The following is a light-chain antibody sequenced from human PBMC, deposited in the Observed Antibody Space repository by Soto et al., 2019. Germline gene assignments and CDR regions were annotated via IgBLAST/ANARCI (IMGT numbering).Light chain of an antibody. V-gene: IGKV1-5*03. Sequence: DIQITQSPSTLSASVGDRATITCLASQTISSWLAWYPQKPGRAPKLLIYKASTLESEVPSRFSGSGSGTEFTLTISSLQPDDVATYYCQQYNRSTWTFGQGTKVDIK. CDR1: QTISSW. CDR2: KAS. J-gene: IGKJ1*01. CDR3: QQYNRSTWT.